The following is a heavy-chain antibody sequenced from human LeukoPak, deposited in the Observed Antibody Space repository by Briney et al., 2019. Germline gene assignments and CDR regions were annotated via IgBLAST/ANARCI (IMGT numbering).Heavy chain of an antibody. CDR1: GYSISSGYY. D-gene: IGHD3-22*01. Sequence: SETLSPTCTVSGYSISSGYYWGWIRQPPGKGLEWIGSIYHSGSTYYNPSLKSRVTISVDTSKNQFSLKLSSVTAADTAVYYCARATYYYDSSGYRPFDYWGQGTLVTVSS. J-gene: IGHJ4*02. CDR3: ARATYYYDSSGYRPFDY. CDR2: IYHSGST. V-gene: IGHV4-38-2*02.